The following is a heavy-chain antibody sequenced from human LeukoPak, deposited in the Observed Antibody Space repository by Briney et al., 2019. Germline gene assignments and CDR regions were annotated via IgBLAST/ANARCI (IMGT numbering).Heavy chain of an antibody. D-gene: IGHD1-1*01. CDR1: GGSISSYY. J-gene: IGHJ4*02. CDR3: ARGTSTFDY. V-gene: IGHV4-59*08. Sequence: SETLSLTCTVSGGSISSYYWSWIRQPPGKGLEWIGYIYYSGSSDYNPSLKSRVSISVDTSKKQFSLKLTSVTATGTAVYYCARGTSTFDYWGQGTLVTVSS. CDR2: IYYSGSS.